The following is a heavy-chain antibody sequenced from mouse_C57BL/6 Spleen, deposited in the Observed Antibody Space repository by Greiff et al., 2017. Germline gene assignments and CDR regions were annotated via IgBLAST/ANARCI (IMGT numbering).Heavy chain of an antibody. CDR2: INPNNGGT. CDR3: ARSRNWDL. V-gene: IGHV1-26*01. CDR1: GYTFTDYY. Sequence: EVQLQQSGPELVKPGASVKISCKASGYTFTDYYMNWVKQSHGKSLEWIGDINPNNGGTNYNEKFKSKATLTVDTSSSTAYMQLSSLTSEDSAVYYCARSRNWDLWGQGTTLTVSS. D-gene: IGHD4-1*01. J-gene: IGHJ2*01.